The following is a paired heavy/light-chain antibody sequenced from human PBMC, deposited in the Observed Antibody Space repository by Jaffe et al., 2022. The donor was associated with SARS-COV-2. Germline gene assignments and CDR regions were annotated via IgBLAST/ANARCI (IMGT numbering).Heavy chain of an antibody. CDR3: ASIDSYGSGRRALDI. Sequence: EVQLVESGGGLVQPGGSLRLSCAASGFTFSTSWMSWVRQPPGKGLEWVANIRPDGSAQSYVDSVKGRFTISRDNAKNSLYLQMNSLRGEETAVYYCASIDSYGSGRRALDIWGQGTMVTVSS. J-gene: IGHJ3*02. CDR2: IRPDGSAQ. D-gene: IGHD3-10*01. CDR1: GFTFSTSW. V-gene: IGHV3-7*01.
Light chain of an antibody. V-gene: IGKV2-24*01. CDR3: MQATQSYT. CDR1: QSLVHSDGNTY. J-gene: IGKJ2*01. Sequence: DIVMTQTPLSSPVTLGQSASISCRSSQSLVHSDGNTYLSWVQQRPGQPPRLLIYKISNRFSGVPDRFSGSGAGTDFTLKISRVEAEDVGVYYCMQATQSYTFGQGTKLEIK. CDR2: KIS.